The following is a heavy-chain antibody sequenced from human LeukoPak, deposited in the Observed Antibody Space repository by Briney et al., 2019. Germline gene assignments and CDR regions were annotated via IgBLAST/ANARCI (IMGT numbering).Heavy chain of an antibody. CDR3: ARGGGIAAAGPWYFDY. V-gene: IGHV3-30-3*01. D-gene: IGHD6-13*01. CDR2: ISYDGSNK. CDR1: GFTFSSYA. J-gene: IGHJ4*02. Sequence: GGSLRLSCAASGFTFSSYAMHWVRQAPGKGLEWVAVISYDGSNKYYADSVKGRFTISRDNSKNTLYLQMNSLRAEDTAVYYCARGGGIAAAGPWYFDYWGQGTLVTVSS.